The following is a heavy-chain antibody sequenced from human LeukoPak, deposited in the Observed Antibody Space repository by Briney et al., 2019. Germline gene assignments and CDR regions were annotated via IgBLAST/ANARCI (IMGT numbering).Heavy chain of an antibody. CDR1: GYSFTSYW. D-gene: IGHD3-10*01. Sequence: GESLKISCKGSGYSFTSYWIGWVRQMPGKGLEWMGIIYPGDSDTRYSPSFQGQVTISADKSISTAYLQWSSLKASDTAMYYCARPSLVRGYYYGMDVWGQGTTVTVSS. CDR2: IYPGDSDT. CDR3: ARPSLVRGYYYGMDV. V-gene: IGHV5-51*01. J-gene: IGHJ6*02.